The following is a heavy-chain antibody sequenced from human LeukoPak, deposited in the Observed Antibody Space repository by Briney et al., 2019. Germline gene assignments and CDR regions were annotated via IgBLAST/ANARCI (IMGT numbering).Heavy chain of an antibody. CDR2: IIPIFGTA. CDR3: AREEGNLFTY. Sequence: ASVKVSCKASGGTFSSYAISWVRQAPGQGLEWMGGIIPIFGTANHAQKFQGRVTITADESTSTAYMELSSLRSEDTAVYYCAREEGNLFTYWGQGTLVTVSS. CDR1: GGTFSSYA. V-gene: IGHV1-69*13. J-gene: IGHJ4*02. D-gene: IGHD3-10*01.